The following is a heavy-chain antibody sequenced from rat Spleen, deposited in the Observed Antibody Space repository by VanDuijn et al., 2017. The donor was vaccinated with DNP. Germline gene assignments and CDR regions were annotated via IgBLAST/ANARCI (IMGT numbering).Heavy chain of an antibody. CDR3: ARGNWERYFDY. CDR2: ISHSGGT. J-gene: IGHJ2*01. V-gene: IGHV3-3*01. CDR1: GYSITSSYR. Sequence: EVQLQESGPGLVKPSQSLSLTCSVTGYSITSSYRWNWIRKFPGNKLEWMGYISHSGGTNYNVFLKSRISITRDTSKNQFFLQLTSVTTEDTATYYCARGNWERYFDYWGQGVMVTVSS. D-gene: IGHD5-1*01.